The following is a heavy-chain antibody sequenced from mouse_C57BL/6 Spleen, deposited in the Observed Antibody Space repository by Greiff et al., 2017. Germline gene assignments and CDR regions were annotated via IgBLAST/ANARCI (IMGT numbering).Heavy chain of an antibody. D-gene: IGHD2-4*01. V-gene: IGHV1-53*01. CDR3: ENDYDVGYAMDY. CDR2: INPSNGGT. Sequence: QVQLKQPGTELVKPGASVKLSCTASGYTFTSYWMHWVKQRPGQGLEWIGNINPSNGGTNYNEKFQSKATLTVDKSSSTAYMQLSSLTSEDSAVYYCENDYDVGYAMDYWGQGTSVTVSS. CDR1: GYTFTSYW. J-gene: IGHJ4*01.